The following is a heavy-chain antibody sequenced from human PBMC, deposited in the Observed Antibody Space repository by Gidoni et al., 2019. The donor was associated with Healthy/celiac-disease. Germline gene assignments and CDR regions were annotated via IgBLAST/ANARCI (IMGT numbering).Heavy chain of an antibody. J-gene: IGHJ4*02. CDR1: GDSVSSNSAA. CDR2: TYYMSKWYN. D-gene: IGHD6-6*01. V-gene: IGHV6-1*01. Sequence: QVQLQQSRPGLVKHSQTLSLTCAISGDSVSSNSAAWNWIRQSPSRGLGWLGRTYYMSKWYNDYAVSVKSRITINPDTSKNQFSLQLNSVTPEDTAVYYCARVVVGWGSSSLDYWGQGTLVTVSS. CDR3: ARVVVGWGSSSLDY.